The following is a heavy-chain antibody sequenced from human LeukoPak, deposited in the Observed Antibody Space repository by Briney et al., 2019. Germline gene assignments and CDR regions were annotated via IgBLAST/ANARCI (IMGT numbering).Heavy chain of an antibody. Sequence: PSETLSLTCTVSGGSISSYYWSWVRQPPGKGLEWVGYIYYSGSTNYNPSLKSRGTISVATSNNQFSLKLSSVPPADTAVYYCAGGAMMWFDPWGQGTLVTVSS. CDR3: AGGAMMWFDP. CDR1: GGSISSYY. D-gene: IGHD3-16*01. CDR2: IYYSGST. V-gene: IGHV4-59*01. J-gene: IGHJ5*02.